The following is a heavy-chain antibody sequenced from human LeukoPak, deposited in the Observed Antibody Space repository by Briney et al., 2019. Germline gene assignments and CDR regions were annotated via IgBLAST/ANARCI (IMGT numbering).Heavy chain of an antibody. Sequence: PSETLSLTCTVSGYSISSGYYWGWIRQPPGKGLEWIGSIYHSGSTHYNPSLKSRVTISVDTSKNQFSLKLSSVTAADTAVYYCAREGYDSSGYYRGYYYYYMDVWGKGTTVTVSS. J-gene: IGHJ6*03. V-gene: IGHV4-38-2*02. CDR2: IYHSGST. CDR3: AREGYDSSGYYRGYYYYYMDV. D-gene: IGHD3-22*01. CDR1: GYSISSGYY.